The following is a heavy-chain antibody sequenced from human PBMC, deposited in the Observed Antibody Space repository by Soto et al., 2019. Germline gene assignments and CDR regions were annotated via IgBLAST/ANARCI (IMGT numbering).Heavy chain of an antibody. CDR2: IIPIFGTA. D-gene: IGHD2-2*01. J-gene: IGHJ6*02. CDR3: ARSVVPAASYYYYYCMDV. Sequence: GASVKVSCKASGGTFSSYAISWVRQAPGQGLEWMGGIIPIFGTANYAQKFQGRVTITADESTSTAYMELSSLRSEDTAVYYCARSVVPAASYYYYYCMDVWGQGTTVTVSS. V-gene: IGHV1-69*13. CDR1: GGTFSSYA.